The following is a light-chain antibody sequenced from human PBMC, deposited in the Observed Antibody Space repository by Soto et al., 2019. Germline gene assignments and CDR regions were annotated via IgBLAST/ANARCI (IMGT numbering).Light chain of an antibody. CDR3: CSYAGNYIVV. CDR1: SSDVGGYNY. J-gene: IGLJ2*01. Sequence: QSVLTQPRSVSGSPGQSVTISCTGTSSDVGGYNYVSWYQQHPGKAPKLMIYDVSKRPSGVPDRFSGSKSGNTASLTISGLQAEDEADYYCCSYAGNYIVVFGGGTKVTVL. V-gene: IGLV2-11*01. CDR2: DVS.